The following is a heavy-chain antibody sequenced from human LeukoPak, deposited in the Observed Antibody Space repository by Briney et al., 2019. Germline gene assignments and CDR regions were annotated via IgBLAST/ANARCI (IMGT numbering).Heavy chain of an antibody. CDR2: ISAYNGNT. D-gene: IGHD2-15*01. CDR1: GGTFSSYA. V-gene: IGHV1-18*01. CDR3: ARIVVVAATGDY. Sequence: ASVKVSCKASGGTFSSYAISWVRQAPGQGLEWMGWISAYNGNTNYAQKLQGRVTMTTDTSTSTAYMELRSLRSDDTAVYYCARIVVVAATGDYWGQGTLVTVSS. J-gene: IGHJ4*02.